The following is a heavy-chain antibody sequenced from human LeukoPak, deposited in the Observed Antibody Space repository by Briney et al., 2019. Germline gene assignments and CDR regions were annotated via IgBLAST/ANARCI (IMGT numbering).Heavy chain of an antibody. V-gene: IGHV3-33*06. J-gene: IGHJ4*02. CDR3: AKGDDYDFWSGYAYYFDY. CDR2: IWYDGSNK. D-gene: IGHD3-3*01. Sequence: GGSLRLSCAASGFTFSSYGMHWVRQAPGKGLEWVAVIWYDGSNKYYADSVKGRFTISRDNSKNTLYLQMNSLRAEDTAVYYCAKGDDYDFWSGYAYYFDYWGQGALVTVSS. CDR1: GFTFSSYG.